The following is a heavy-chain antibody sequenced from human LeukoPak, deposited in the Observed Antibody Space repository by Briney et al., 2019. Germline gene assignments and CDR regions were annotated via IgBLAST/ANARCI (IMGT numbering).Heavy chain of an antibody. J-gene: IGHJ3*02. CDR1: GGSISSGSYY. Sequence: SETLSLTCTVSGGSISSGSYYWSWIRQPAGKGLEWIGRIYTSGSTNYNPSLKSRVTISVDTSKNQFSLELSSVTAADTAVYYCAREVGLKTFDIWGQGTMVTVSS. V-gene: IGHV4-61*02. CDR3: AREVGLKTFDI. CDR2: IYTSGST.